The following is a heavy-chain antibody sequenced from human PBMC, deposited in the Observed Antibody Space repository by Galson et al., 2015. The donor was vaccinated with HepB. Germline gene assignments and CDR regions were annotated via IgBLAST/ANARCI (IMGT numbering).Heavy chain of an antibody. CDR1: GFTFSSYA. Sequence: SLRLSCAASGFTFSSYAMHWVRQAPGKGLEYVSAISSNGGSTYYADSVKGRFTISRDNSKNTLYLQMSSLRAEDTAVYYCVKSVYSSSWPTPDWFDPWGQGTLVTVSS. J-gene: IGHJ5*02. D-gene: IGHD6-13*01. V-gene: IGHV3-64D*06. CDR3: VKSVYSSSWPTPDWFDP. CDR2: ISSNGGST.